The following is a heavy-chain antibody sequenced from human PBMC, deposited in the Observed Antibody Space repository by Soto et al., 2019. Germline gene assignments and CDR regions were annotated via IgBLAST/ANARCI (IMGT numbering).Heavy chain of an antibody. V-gene: IGHV1-69*12. Sequence: QVQLVQSGAEVKKPGSSVKVSCKASGGTFSSYAISWVRQAPGQGLEWMGGIIPIFGTANYAQKFQGRVTISADESTMTAYMELSSVRSGDTAVYYCAGYSYGYRYFDYWGQGTLVTVSS. J-gene: IGHJ4*02. CDR3: AGYSYGYRYFDY. CDR2: IIPIFGTA. CDR1: GGTFSSYA. D-gene: IGHD5-18*01.